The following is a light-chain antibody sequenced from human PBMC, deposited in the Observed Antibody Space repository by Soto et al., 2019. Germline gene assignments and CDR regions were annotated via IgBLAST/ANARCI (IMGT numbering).Light chain of an antibody. CDR3: QQYNDWPLT. Sequence: EKVMTQSPAALSVSPGERATLSCRASQSVNSNLAWYQQKPGQAPRLLLYGASTSATGIPTRFSGSASGTEFTLTICSLQSEDSAGYYCQQYNDWPLTFGGGTKVDIK. CDR1: QSVNSN. J-gene: IGKJ4*01. CDR2: GAS. V-gene: IGKV3-15*01.